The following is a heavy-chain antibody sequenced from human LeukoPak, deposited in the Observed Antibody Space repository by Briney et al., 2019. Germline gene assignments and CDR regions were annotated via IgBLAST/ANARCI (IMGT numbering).Heavy chain of an antibody. J-gene: IGHJ4*02. V-gene: IGHV3-7*01. CDR2: INQDGSEK. CDR3: ARDKVTY. CDR1: GFTFSRHW. Sequence: GGSLRLSCAASGFTFSRHWMSWVRQTPGKGLEWVAHINQDGSEKYYVDSVKGRFTISRDNAKNSLHLQMNSLRAEDTAVYYCARDKVTYWGQGTLVTVSS.